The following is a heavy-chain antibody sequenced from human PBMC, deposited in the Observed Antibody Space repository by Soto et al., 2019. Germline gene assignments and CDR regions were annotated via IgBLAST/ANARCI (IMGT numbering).Heavy chain of an antibody. CDR2: IYSGGST. CDR1: GFTVSSNY. D-gene: IGHD3-10*01. CDR3: ARDLWFGEANYGMDV. V-gene: IGHV3-66*01. Sequence: GGSLRLSCAASGFTVSSNYMNWVRQAPGKGLEWVSVIYSGGSTYYADSVKGRFTISRDNSRNTLYLQMNSLRAEDTAVYYCARDLWFGEANYGMDVWGQGTTVTVSS. J-gene: IGHJ6*02.